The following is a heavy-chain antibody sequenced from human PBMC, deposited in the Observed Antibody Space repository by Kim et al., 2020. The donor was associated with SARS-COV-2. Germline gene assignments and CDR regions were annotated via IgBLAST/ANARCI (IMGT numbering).Heavy chain of an antibody. D-gene: IGHD3-9*01. CDR3: ARRHGAVRYFAPPSD. CDR2: IYYSGST. V-gene: IGHV4-39*01. Sequence: SETLSLTCTVSGGSISSSSYYWGWIRQPPGKGLEWIGSIYYSGSTYYNPSLKSRVTISVDTSKNQFSLKLSSVTAADTAVYYCARRHGAVRYFAPPSDWGQGTLVTVSS. CDR1: GGSISSSSYY. J-gene: IGHJ4*02.